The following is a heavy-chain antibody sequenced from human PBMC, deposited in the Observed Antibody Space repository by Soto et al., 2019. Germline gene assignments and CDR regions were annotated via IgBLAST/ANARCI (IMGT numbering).Heavy chain of an antibody. CDR3: ARATKQQLVVGDAFDI. D-gene: IGHD6-13*01. CDR2: INPNSGGT. CDR1: GCTFTGYH. V-gene: IGHV1-2*04. J-gene: IGHJ3*02. Sequence: ASVKVSCKASGCTFTGYHMHWVRQAPGQGLEWMGWINPNSGGTNYAQKFQGWVTMTRDTSISTAYMELSRLRSDDTAVYYCARATKQQLVVGDAFDIWGQGTMVTVSS.